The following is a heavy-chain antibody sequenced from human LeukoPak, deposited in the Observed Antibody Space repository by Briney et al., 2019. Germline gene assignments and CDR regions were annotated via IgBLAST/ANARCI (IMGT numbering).Heavy chain of an antibody. CDR3: ARGAMVRGVIITGNWFDP. Sequence: GASVKVSCKASGYTFTSYGISWVRQAPGQGLEWMGWISAYNGNTNYAQKLQGRVTMTTDTSTSTAYMELRSLRSDDTAVYYCARGAMVRGVIITGNWFDPWGQGTLVTVSS. CDR1: GYTFTSYG. CDR2: ISAYNGNT. V-gene: IGHV1-18*01. D-gene: IGHD3-10*01. J-gene: IGHJ5*02.